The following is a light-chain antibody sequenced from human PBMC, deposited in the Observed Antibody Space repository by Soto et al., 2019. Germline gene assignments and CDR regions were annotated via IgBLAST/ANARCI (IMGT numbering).Light chain of an antibody. CDR1: QTVSRNY. V-gene: IGKV3-20*01. Sequence: EIVLTQSAGTLSLSPGERATLSCRASQTVSRNYLAWYQQKPGQAPRLLIYGASSRATGIPDRFSGSGSGTDFTLTISRLEPEDFAVYYCQQYGSSPWTFGQGTKVDIK. CDR3: QQYGSSPWT. CDR2: GAS. J-gene: IGKJ1*01.